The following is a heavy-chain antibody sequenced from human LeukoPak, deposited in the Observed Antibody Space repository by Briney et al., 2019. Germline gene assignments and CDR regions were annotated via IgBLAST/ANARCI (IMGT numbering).Heavy chain of an antibody. Sequence: PGGSLRLSCAASGFIFSYYGMHWVRQAPGKGLEWLAVIWPDGTIQYYADPVKGRFTISRDNSKNTLYLQLTGLRADDSAVYYCARHNHDWGWDFWGQGTLVTVSS. CDR1: GFIFSYYG. D-gene: IGHD2-8*02. CDR2: IWPDGTIQ. CDR3: ARHNHDWGWDF. V-gene: IGHV3-33*01. J-gene: IGHJ4*02.